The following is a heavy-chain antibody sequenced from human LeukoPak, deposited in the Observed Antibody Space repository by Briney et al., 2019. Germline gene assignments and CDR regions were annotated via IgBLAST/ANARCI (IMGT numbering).Heavy chain of an antibody. D-gene: IGHD5-12*01. CDR3: AREGSGYPY. Sequence: GASVTVSCKASGYTFTGYYMHWVRQAHGQGLEWMGWINPNSGGTNYAQKFQGRVTMTRDTSISTAYMEVSRLTSDDTAVFYCAREGSGYPYWGQGTLVTVSS. CDR2: INPNSGGT. V-gene: IGHV1-2*02. J-gene: IGHJ4*02. CDR1: GYTFTGYY.